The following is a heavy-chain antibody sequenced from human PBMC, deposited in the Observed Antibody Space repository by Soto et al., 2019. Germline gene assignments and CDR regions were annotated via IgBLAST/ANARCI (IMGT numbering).Heavy chain of an antibody. Sequence: ASVKVSCKASGYTFIRYGITWVRQAPGQGLEWMGWISAYNDYTNYAQKLQGRVTMTTDTSTSTVYMELNSLRSEDTAVYYCVRDSPIGSTFSGYGGIDYWGQGTLVTVSS. D-gene: IGHD5-12*01. CDR1: GYTFIRYG. V-gene: IGHV1-18*01. J-gene: IGHJ4*02. CDR2: ISAYNDYT. CDR3: VRDSPIGSTFSGYGGIDY.